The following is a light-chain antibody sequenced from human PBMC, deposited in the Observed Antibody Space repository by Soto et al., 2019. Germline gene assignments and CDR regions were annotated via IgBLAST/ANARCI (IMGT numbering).Light chain of an antibody. J-gene: IGKJ5*01. CDR1: QSVSRN. CDR2: GAS. V-gene: IGKV3-15*01. CDR3: QQYSNWPT. Sequence: MTPSPATLSLSPGEIATLSCRASQSVSRNLAWYQQRPGQAPRLLISGASTRATGIAARFSGSGSGREFTLTISSLQSEDSALYYCQQYSNWPTFGHGTRLEIK.